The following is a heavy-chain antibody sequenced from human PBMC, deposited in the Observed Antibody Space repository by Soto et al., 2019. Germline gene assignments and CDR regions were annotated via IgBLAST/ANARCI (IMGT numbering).Heavy chain of an antibody. D-gene: IGHD3-22*01. Sequence: QVQLVQSGAEVKKPGASVKVSCKASGYTFTIYGISWVRQAPGQGLEWMGWISGYNGNTDYAQTLQDRVTLTTDASTSSVYMELMSLRSDDAAVYYCARVDSYDSSGYSGYWGQGTLITVSS. V-gene: IGHV1-18*04. CDR3: ARVDSYDSSGYSGY. J-gene: IGHJ4*02. CDR2: ISGYNGNT. CDR1: GYTFTIYG.